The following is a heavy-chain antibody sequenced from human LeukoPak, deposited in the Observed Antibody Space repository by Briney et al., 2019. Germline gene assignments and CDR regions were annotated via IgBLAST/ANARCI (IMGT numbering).Heavy chain of an antibody. V-gene: IGHV3-7*01. D-gene: IGHD6-19*01. CDR1: GFSFSSYW. CDR3: ARVLGHWLVEC. J-gene: IGHJ4*02. CDR2: INQDGSEK. Sequence: GGSLRLSCAASGFSFSSYWMTWVRQAPGKGLEWVANINQDGSEKYYVDSVKGRFTISRDNAKNALYLQMNSLRAEDTAVYYCARVLGHWLVECWGQGTLVTVSS.